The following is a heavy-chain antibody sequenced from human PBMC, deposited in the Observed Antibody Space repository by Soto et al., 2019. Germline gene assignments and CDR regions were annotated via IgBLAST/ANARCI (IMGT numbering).Heavy chain of an antibody. J-gene: IGHJ4*02. CDR2: IYYSGRT. CDR1: CASIINLGCC. Sequence: SETLSLTYTVSCASIINLGCCSCIHQHPGKGLEWIGYIYYSGRTYYNPSLNSRVTISVDTSKNQFSLKLNSVTAADTAVYFCAGIVLAEAAQFASWGQGTLVTVSS. D-gene: IGHD2-21*01. CDR3: AGIVLAEAAQFAS. V-gene: IGHV4-31*03.